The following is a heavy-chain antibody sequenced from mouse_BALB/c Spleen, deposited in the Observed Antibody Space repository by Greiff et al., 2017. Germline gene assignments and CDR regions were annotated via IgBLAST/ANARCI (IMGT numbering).Heavy chain of an antibody. D-gene: IGHD3-3*01. CDR1: SYTFTSYW. CDR2: IYPSDSYT. J-gene: IGHJ4*01. CDR3: TRGDEDYAMDY. V-gene: IGHV1-69*02. Sequence: VQLQQPGAELVRPGASVKLSCKASSYTFTSYWINWVKQRPGQGLEWIGNIYPSDSYTNYNQKFKDKATLTVDKSSSTAYMQLSSPTSEDSAVYYCTRGDEDYAMDYWGQGTSVTVSA.